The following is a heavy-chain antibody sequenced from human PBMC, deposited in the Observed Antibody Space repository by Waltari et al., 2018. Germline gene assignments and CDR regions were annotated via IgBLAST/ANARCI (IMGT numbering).Heavy chain of an antibody. V-gene: IGHV4-38-2*01. CDR2: IYESGST. D-gene: IGHD3-22*01. CDR3: ARGPVFKYYYHAFDI. J-gene: IGHJ3*02. Sequence: QVQLQESGPGLVKPSETLSLTCAVSGFSISRGYYGGWVRQPPGKGLAWIGSIYESGSTYHNPSLKSRVTISIDTSKNQFSLKLTSVTAADTAMYYCARGPVFKYYYHAFDIWGQGTMVTVSS. CDR1: GFSISRGYY.